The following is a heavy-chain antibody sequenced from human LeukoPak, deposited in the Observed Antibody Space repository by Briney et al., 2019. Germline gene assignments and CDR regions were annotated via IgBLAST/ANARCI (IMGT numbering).Heavy chain of an antibody. CDR3: TRVGSGTCCHFEY. CDR1: GYTLTCYF. Sequence: GASVKFSCSASGYTLTCYFMDWAGHAPGQGLEWRGWINPNRVDTNYAQKFQGRVTLTTDTSVNAAYMELNRLRSDDTAVYYCTRVGSGTCCHFEYWGQGTLVTVSS. V-gene: IGHV1-2*02. D-gene: IGHD2-2*01. CDR2: INPNRVDT. J-gene: IGHJ4*02.